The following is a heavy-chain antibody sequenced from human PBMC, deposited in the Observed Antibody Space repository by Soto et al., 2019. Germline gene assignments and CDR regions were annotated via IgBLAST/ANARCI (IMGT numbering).Heavy chain of an antibody. Sequence: HPGGSLRLSCAASGFTFSSYAMSWVRQAPGKGLEWVSAISGSGGSTYYADSVKGRFTISRDNSKNTLYLQMNSLRAEDTAVYYCAKDYNDVESHYGLPGWFDSRAQRTPVTGSS. V-gene: IGHV3-23*01. J-gene: IGHJ5*01. CDR1: GFTFSSYA. CDR2: ISGSGGST. D-gene: IGHD3-10*01. CDR3: AKDYNDVESHYGLPGWFDS.